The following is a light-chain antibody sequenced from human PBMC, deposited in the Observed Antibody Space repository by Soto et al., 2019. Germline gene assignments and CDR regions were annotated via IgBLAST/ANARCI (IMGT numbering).Light chain of an antibody. CDR2: GAP. CDR3: QQYNNWPYT. V-gene: IGKV3-15*01. Sequence: EIVMTQSPVTLSVSPGERATLSCRASQSVSSNFAWYQQKPDQAPRLLISGAPTRATGIPARFSGTGSGTEFTLTITSLQSEDFAVYYCQQYNNWPYTFGQGNKLEIK. J-gene: IGKJ2*01. CDR1: QSVSSN.